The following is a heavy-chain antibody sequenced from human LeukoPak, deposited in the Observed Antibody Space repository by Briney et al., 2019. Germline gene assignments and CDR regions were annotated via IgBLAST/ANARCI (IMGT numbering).Heavy chain of an antibody. CDR3: ARDAGYYYDSSGYLDY. J-gene: IGHJ4*02. D-gene: IGHD3-22*01. V-gene: IGHV4-59*01. Sequence: PSETLSLTCTVSGGSISSYYWSWIRQPPGKGLEWIGYIYYSGSTNYNPSLKSRVTISVDTSKNQFSLKLSPVTAADTAVYYCARDAGYYYDSSGYLDYWGQGTLVTVSS. CDR2: IYYSGST. CDR1: GGSISSYY.